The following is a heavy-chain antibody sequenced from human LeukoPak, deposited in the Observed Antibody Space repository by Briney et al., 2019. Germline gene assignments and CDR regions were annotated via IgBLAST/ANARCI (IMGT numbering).Heavy chain of an antibody. Sequence: SVKVSRKASGGTFSSYAISWVRQAPGQGLEWMGGIIPIFGTANYAQKFQGRVTITTDESTSTAYMELSSLRSEDTAVYYCARGSARIYYDFWSGHPYYFDYWGQGTLVTVSS. D-gene: IGHD3-3*01. CDR1: GGTFSSYA. V-gene: IGHV1-69*05. J-gene: IGHJ4*02. CDR3: ARGSARIYYDFWSGHPYYFDY. CDR2: IIPIFGTA.